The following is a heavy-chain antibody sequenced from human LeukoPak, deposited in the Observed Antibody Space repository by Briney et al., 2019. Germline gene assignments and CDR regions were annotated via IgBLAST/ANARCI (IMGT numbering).Heavy chain of an antibody. Sequence: SETLSLTCTVSGYSISSGYYWGWIRQPPGKGLEWIGSIYHSGSTYYSPSLKSRVTISVDTSKNQFSLKLSSVTAADTAVYYCARDPGSHAFDIWGQGTMVTVSS. J-gene: IGHJ3*02. CDR1: GYSISSGYY. D-gene: IGHD3-10*01. CDR2: IYHSGST. CDR3: ARDPGSHAFDI. V-gene: IGHV4-38-2*02.